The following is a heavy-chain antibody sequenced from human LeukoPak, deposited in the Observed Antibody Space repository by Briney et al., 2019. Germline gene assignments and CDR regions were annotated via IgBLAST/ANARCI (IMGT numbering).Heavy chain of an antibody. CDR2: IYYSGST. V-gene: IGHV4-39*01. J-gene: IGHJ4*02. D-gene: IGHD1-26*01. CDR3: ARRGSYYSEGHY. CDR1: GGSISSSSYY. Sequence: SETLSLTCTVSGGSISSSSYYWGWIRQPPGKGLEWIGSIYYSGSTYYNPSLKSRVTISVDTSKNQFSLKLSSVTAADTAVYYCARRGSYYSEGHYWGQGTLVTVSS.